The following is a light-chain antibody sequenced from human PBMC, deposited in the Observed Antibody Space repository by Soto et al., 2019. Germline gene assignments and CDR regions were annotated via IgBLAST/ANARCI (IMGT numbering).Light chain of an antibody. J-gene: IGKJ1*01. CDR1: QSVSSNY. Sequence: EIVLTQSPGTLSLSPGERATLSCRSSQSVSSNYLAWYQQKPDQAPRLVIYDVSGRAPGIPDRFSGSGYGTDFTLTISRLEPEDFAVYYCQQYGSSPTFGQGTKADIQ. CDR2: DVS. V-gene: IGKV3-20*01. CDR3: QQYGSSPT.